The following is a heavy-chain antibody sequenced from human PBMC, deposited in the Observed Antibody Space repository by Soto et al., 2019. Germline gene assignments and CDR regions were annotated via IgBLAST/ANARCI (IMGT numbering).Heavy chain of an antibody. CDR3: ARDLHGDPYY. CDR2: ISAYNGNT. D-gene: IGHD4-17*01. J-gene: IGHJ4*02. V-gene: IGHV1-18*01. CDR1: GYTFTSYG. Sequence: QVQLVQSGAEVKKPGASVKVSCKASGYTFTSYGISWVRQAPGQGLEWMGWISAYNGNTNYAQKLQGRVTMTTDTXXXTAXXXXXXLXXXXXXXXYCARDLHGDPYYWGQGTLVTVSS.